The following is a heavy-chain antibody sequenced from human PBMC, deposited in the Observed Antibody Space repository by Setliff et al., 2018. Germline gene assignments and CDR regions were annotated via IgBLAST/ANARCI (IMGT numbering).Heavy chain of an antibody. V-gene: IGHV1-18*01. D-gene: IGHD2-15*01. CDR1: DYTFTDYG. Sequence: ASVKVSCKASDYTFTDYGIYWVRQAPGQGLEWMGWISAYNGRTNYAEKFHARVTMTTDTSITTAYMELSSLTSDDTAIYYCARGRKGSTWTGDSWGPGTLVTVSS. CDR3: ARGRKGSTWTGDS. CDR2: ISAYNGRT. J-gene: IGHJ5*02.